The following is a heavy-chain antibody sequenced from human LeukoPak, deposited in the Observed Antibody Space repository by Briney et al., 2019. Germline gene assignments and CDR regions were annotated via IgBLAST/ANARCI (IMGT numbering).Heavy chain of an antibody. J-gene: IGHJ4*02. V-gene: IGHV3-74*01. Sequence: PGGSLRLSCAASGFTFITYWMHWVRQAPGKGLVWVSHINPDGSQTNYADSVTGRFTISRDNAKNTLYLQMNSLRAEDTAVYYCATDPVRRDSYWGQGTLVTVSS. D-gene: IGHD3-10*01. CDR3: ATDPVRRDSY. CDR1: GFTFITYW. CDR2: INPDGSQT.